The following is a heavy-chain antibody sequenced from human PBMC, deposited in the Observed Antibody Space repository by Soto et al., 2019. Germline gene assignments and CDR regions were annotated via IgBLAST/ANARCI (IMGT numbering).Heavy chain of an antibody. CDR3: TATWLRFYYFDY. Sequence: SETLSLTCAVYGGSFSGYYWSWIRQPPGKGLEWIGEINHSGSTNYNPSLKSRVTISVDTSKNQFSLKLSSVTAADTAVYYCTATWLRFYYFDYWGQGTLVTVSS. CDR2: INHSGST. V-gene: IGHV4-34*01. D-gene: IGHD5-12*01. J-gene: IGHJ4*02. CDR1: GGSFSGYY.